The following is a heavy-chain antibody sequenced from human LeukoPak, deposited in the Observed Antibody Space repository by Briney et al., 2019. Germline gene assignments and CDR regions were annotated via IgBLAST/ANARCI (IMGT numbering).Heavy chain of an antibody. J-gene: IGHJ4*02. D-gene: IGHD5-18*01. CDR3: ARDLLLDS. V-gene: IGHV1-2*02. CDR1: GYTFTGFY. Sequence: GASVKVSCKASGYTFTGFYIHWVRQAPGQGLEWMGWVNPNSGDTNYAQNFQARVTMTWDTSISTVYLELSRLTSDDTAVYYCARDLLLDSWGQGTLVTVSS. CDR2: VNPNSGDT.